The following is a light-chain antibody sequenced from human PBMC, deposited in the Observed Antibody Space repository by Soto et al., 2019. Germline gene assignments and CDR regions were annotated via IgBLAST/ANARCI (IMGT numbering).Light chain of an antibody. Sequence: QSVLTQPPSASGSPGQSVTISCTGSNIDIGGYTYVSWYQQLPGKAPKLIIYEVNKRPSGIPDRFSGSKSGNTASLTVSGLQPEDEAEYFCSSYSRSINYVFGTGTKVTVL. V-gene: IGLV2-8*01. CDR2: EVN. CDR1: NIDIGGYTY. CDR3: SSYSRSINYV. J-gene: IGLJ1*01.